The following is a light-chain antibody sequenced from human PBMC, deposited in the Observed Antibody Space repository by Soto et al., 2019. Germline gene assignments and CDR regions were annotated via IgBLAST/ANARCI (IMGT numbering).Light chain of an antibody. Sequence: EIVLTQSPATLSLSPGEGATLSCRASQSVSNYLAWYQQKPGQAPRLLIYDASKRATGIPARFSGSGSGTDFTLTISSLEPEDFAVYYCQQRSKWPLTFGGGTKVEIK. CDR3: QQRSKWPLT. V-gene: IGKV3-11*01. CDR1: QSVSNY. CDR2: DAS. J-gene: IGKJ4*01.